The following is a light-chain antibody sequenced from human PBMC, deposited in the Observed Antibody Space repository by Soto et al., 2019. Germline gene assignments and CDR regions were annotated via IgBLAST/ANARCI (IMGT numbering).Light chain of an antibody. CDR3: QQRSNWPPFT. V-gene: IGKV3-11*01. CDR1: QSVSSY. CDR2: DAS. Sequence: EIVLTQSPATLSLSLGERATLSCRASQSVSSYLAWYQQKPGQAPRLLIYDASNRATGIPARFSGSGSGTDFTLTISSLEPEDFAVYYCQQRSNWPPFTFGPGTKVDI. J-gene: IGKJ3*01.